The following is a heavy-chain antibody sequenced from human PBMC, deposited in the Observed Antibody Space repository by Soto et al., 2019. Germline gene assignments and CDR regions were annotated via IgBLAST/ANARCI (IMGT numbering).Heavy chain of an antibody. V-gene: IGHV3-23*01. D-gene: IGHD3-22*01. Sequence: GGSLRLSCAASEFAFSNYAMSWVRQAPGKGLEWVSAISYGGGTTYYADSVKGRFTISRDNSKNTLYLQMNSLRAEDTAVYYCAKNPGYYYDSTGYHFDYWGQGTLVTVS. CDR1: EFAFSNYA. CDR2: ISYGGGTT. CDR3: AKNPGYYYDSTGYHFDY. J-gene: IGHJ4*02.